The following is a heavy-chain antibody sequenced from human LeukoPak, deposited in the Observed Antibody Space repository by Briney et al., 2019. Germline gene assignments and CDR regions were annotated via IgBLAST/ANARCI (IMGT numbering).Heavy chain of an antibody. J-gene: IGHJ6*02. CDR1: GGTFSSYA. V-gene: IGHV1-46*01. Sequence: ASVKVSCKASGGTFSSYAISWVRQAPGQGLEWMGIINPSGGSTSYAQKFQGRVTMTRDTSTSTVYMELSSLRSEDTAVYYCARGQYGSGYYYGMDVWGQGTTVTVSS. CDR2: INPSGGST. CDR3: ARGQYGSGYYYGMDV. D-gene: IGHD3-10*01.